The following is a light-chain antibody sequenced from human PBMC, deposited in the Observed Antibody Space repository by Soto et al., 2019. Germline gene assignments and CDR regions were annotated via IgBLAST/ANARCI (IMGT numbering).Light chain of an antibody. Sequence: EIVLTQSPATLSLSPGERATLSCRASQSVKTFLVWYQQRPGLAPRLLIYDASHRAAGIPARFSGSGFGTDFTLTISSLEPEDAAVYYCQQRSNWPPITFGQGTRLEIK. V-gene: IGKV3-11*01. CDR1: QSVKTF. CDR2: DAS. CDR3: QQRSNWPPIT. J-gene: IGKJ5*01.